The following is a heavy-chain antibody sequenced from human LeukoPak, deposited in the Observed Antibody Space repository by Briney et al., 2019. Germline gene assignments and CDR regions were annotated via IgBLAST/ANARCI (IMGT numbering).Heavy chain of an antibody. V-gene: IGHV1-2*02. CDR3: ARDWGYCSSTSCYGPPWFDP. CDR2: ISPNSGGT. CDR1: GYTFTGYY. J-gene: IGHJ5*02. D-gene: IGHD2-2*01. Sequence: ASVKVSCKASGYTFTGYYMHWVRQAPGQGLEWMGWISPNSGGTNYAQKFQGRVTMTRDTSISTAYMELSRLRSDDTAVYYCARDWGYCSSTSCYGPPWFDPWGQGTLVTVSS.